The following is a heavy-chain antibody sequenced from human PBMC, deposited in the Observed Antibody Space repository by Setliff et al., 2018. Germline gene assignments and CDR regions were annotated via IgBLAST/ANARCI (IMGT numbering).Heavy chain of an antibody. Sequence: SETLSLTCTVSGGSISTSSYYWGWIRQPPGKGLEWIGSMYFSGSTYYNPSLKSRVTMSIDKSKNEFSLKMSSVTAADTAVYYCARAPRYFDSTGSYFDGWGQGTLVTVSS. V-gene: IGHV4-39*07. CDR3: ARAPRYFDSTGSYFDG. D-gene: IGHD3-22*01. J-gene: IGHJ4*02. CDR1: GGSISTSSYY. CDR2: MYFSGST.